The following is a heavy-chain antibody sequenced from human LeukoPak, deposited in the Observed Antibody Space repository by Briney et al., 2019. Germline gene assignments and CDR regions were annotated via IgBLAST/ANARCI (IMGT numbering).Heavy chain of an antibody. V-gene: IGHV4-59*01. Sequence: PSETLSLTCTVSGGSISSYYWSWIRQPPGKGLEWIGYIYYSGSTNYNPSLKSRVTISVDTSKNQFSLKLSSVTAADTAVYYCASRGGRDEFDYWGQGTLVTVSS. D-gene: IGHD5-24*01. J-gene: IGHJ4*02. CDR1: GGSISSYY. CDR2: IYYSGST. CDR3: ASRGGRDEFDY.